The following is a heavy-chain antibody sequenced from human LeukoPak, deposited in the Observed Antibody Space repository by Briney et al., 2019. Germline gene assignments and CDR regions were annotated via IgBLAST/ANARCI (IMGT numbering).Heavy chain of an antibody. CDR3: ARDYGDRHYYYYGMDV. J-gene: IGHJ6*02. V-gene: IGHV3-66*01. Sequence: GGSLRLSCAASGFTFSSNYMSWVRQARGKGVEWVSVIYSGGSTYYSESVKGRFNISRDKCKNTLYLQMNSLRAEDTAVYYCARDYGDRHYYYYGMDVWGQGTTVTVSS. D-gene: IGHD4-17*01. CDR2: IYSGGST. CDR1: GFTFSSNY.